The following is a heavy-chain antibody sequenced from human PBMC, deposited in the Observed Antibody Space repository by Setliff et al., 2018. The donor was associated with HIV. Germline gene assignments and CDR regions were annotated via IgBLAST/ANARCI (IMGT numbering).Heavy chain of an antibody. CDR3: ARGEAIFGSFDY. CDR2: VDYNGRT. D-gene: IGHD3-3*01. CDR1: GASISSYY. V-gene: IGHV4-59*12. Sequence: SETLSLTCSVSGASISSYYWSWIRQPPGKGLEWIGYVDYNGRTDYNPSLKSRVTISLDTSKNQVSLKLSSVTAADTAVYYCARGEAIFGSFDYWGQGTLVTVPQ. J-gene: IGHJ4*02.